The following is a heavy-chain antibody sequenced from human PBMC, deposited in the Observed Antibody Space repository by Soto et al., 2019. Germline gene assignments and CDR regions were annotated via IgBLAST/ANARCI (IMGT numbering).Heavy chain of an antibody. V-gene: IGHV1-69*01. D-gene: IGHD4-17*01. CDR3: AREDYGDYWGPGWFDP. J-gene: IGHJ5*02. CDR1: GGTFSSYA. Sequence: QVQLVQSGAEVKKPGSSVKVSCQASGGTFSSYAISWVRQAPGQGLEWMGGIIPIFGTANYAQKFQGRVTITADESTSTAYMELSSQRSEDAAVYYCAREDYGDYWGPGWFDPWGQGTLVTVSS. CDR2: IIPIFGTA.